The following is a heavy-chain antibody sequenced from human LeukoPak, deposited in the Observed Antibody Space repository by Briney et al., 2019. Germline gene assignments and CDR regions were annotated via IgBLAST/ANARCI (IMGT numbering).Heavy chain of an antibody. CDR2: LSGGGGST. CDR3: AKGPYGDYVAYWFDP. Sequence: PGGSLRLSCAASEFTFSSYAMNWVRQAPGKGREWVSALSGGGGSTYYADSVKGRFTISRDNSKNTLYLQTNRLRAEDTAVYYCAKGPYGDYVAYWFDPWGQGTLVTVSS. CDR1: EFTFSSYA. J-gene: IGHJ5*02. V-gene: IGHV3-23*01. D-gene: IGHD4-17*01.